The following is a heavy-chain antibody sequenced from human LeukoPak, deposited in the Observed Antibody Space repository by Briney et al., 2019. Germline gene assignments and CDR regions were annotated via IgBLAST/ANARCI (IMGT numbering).Heavy chain of an antibody. J-gene: IGHJ5*02. CDR1: GGSISSYY. Sequence: SETLSLTCTVSGGSISSYYWSWIRQPAGKGLEWIGRIYTSGSTNYNPSLKSRVTVSVDTSKNQFSLKLSSVTAADTAVYYCARDVTIFGVVIGSNWFDPWGQGTLVTVSS. CDR3: ARDVTIFGVVIGSNWFDP. V-gene: IGHV4-4*07. D-gene: IGHD3-3*01. CDR2: IYTSGST.